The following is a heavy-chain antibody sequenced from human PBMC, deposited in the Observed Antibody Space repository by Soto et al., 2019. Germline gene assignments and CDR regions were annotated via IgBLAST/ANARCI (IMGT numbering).Heavy chain of an antibody. CDR1: GGSITSTSDF. CDR3: AKTLPRTARFDY. Sequence: SSEPQSLTWTVSGGSITSTSDFWAWIRQPPGKGLEWVGSIYYSGRTYYNPSLRSRVTISVDRSKNQFSLTMSSVTAADTAVYYCAKTLPRTARFDYWRQRTSVTVSS. CDR2: IYYSGRT. J-gene: IGHJ4*02. D-gene: IGHD6-6*01. V-gene: IGHV4-39*01.